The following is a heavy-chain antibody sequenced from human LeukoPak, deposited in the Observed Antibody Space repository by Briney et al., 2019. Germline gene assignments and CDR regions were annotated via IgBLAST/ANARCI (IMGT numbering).Heavy chain of an antibody. D-gene: IGHD2-2*01. CDR1: GGSISSSNW. J-gene: IGHJ3*02. V-gene: IGHV4-4*02. CDR2: IYHSGIT. Sequence: PSGTLSLTCAVSGGSISSSNWWSWVRQPPGKGLEWIGEIYHSGITNYNPSLKSRVTISVDKSKNQFSLNLNSVTAADTAVYYCATSPPVVPAAITAFDIWGQGTMVTVSS. CDR3: ATSPPVVPAAITAFDI.